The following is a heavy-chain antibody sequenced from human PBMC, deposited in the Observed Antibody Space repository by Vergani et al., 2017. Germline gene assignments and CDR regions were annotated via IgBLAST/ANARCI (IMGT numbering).Heavy chain of an antibody. CDR3: AKNNDSSGFSDAFDI. V-gene: IGHV3-23*01. CDR2: ISGSGGST. Sequence: LQLQESGPGLVKPSETLSLTCTVSGGSISSSSYYWGWIRQAPGKGLEWVSAISGSGGSTYYADSVKGRFTISRDNSKNTLYLQMNSLRAEDTAVYYCAKNNDSSGFSDAFDIWGQGTMVTVSS. CDR1: GGSISSSSYY. D-gene: IGHD6-19*01. J-gene: IGHJ3*02.